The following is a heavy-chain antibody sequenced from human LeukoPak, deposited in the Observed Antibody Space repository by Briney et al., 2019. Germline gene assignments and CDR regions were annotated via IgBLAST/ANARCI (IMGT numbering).Heavy chain of an antibody. CDR3: ARADNSGLSNYFDY. D-gene: IGHD2/OR15-2a*01. Sequence: SETLSLTCTVSGGSISSYYWSWIRQPPGKGLEWIGYIYYSGSTNYNPSLKSRVTMSVDTSKNQFSLKLSSVTAADTAVYYCARADNSGLSNYFDYWGQGTLVTVSS. V-gene: IGHV4-59*01. CDR2: IYYSGST. J-gene: IGHJ4*02. CDR1: GGSISSYY.